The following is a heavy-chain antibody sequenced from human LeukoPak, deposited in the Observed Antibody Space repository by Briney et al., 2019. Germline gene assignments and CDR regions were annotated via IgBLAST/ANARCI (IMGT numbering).Heavy chain of an antibody. J-gene: IGHJ4*01. CDR3: ARPFAMVRGASLDY. V-gene: IGHV4-34*01. Sequence: SETLSLTCAVYGGSFSGYYWSWIRQPPGKGLEWIGEINHSGSTNYNPSLKRRVTISVHTSKNQFSLKLSSVTAGYTAVYYCARPFAMVRGASLDYWGQGNLVTVSS. D-gene: IGHD3-10*01. CDR1: GGSFSGYY. CDR2: INHSGST.